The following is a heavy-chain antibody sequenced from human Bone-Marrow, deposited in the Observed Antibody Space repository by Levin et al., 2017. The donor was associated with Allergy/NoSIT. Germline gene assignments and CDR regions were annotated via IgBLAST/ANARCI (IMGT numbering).Heavy chain of an antibody. CDR1: GFSVSSTY. J-gene: IGHJ5*02. CDR2: IYSGGNI. V-gene: IGHV3-66*01. Sequence: GGSLRLSCAASGFSVSSTYMIWARQSPGKGLEWVSIIYSGGNIYHADSVKGRFTISKDNSKNKLFLQMNSLRVEDSAIYYYARNTKRNEPGGVGWFDPWGQGTLVTVSS. CDR3: ARNTKRNEPGGVGWFDP. D-gene: IGHD1-1*01.